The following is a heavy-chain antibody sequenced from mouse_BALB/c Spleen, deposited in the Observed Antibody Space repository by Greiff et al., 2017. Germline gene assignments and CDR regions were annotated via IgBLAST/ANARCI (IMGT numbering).Heavy chain of an antibody. CDR2: IWSGGST. J-gene: IGHJ4*01. V-gene: IGHV2-2*02. CDR1: GFSLTSYG. CDR3: ARIYDYYAMDY. Sequence: VQLQESGPGLVQPSQSLSITCTVSGFSLTSYGVHWVRQSPGKGLEWLGVIWSGGSTDYNAAFISRLSISKDNSKSQVFFKMNSLQANDTAIYYCARIYDYYAMDYWGQGTSVTVSS. D-gene: IGHD1-1*01.